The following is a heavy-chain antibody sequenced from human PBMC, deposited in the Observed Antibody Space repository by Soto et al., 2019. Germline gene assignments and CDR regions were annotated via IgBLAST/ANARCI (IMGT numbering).Heavy chain of an antibody. J-gene: IGHJ4*02. CDR1: GVTPSRNA. CDR2: ISGSGGST. D-gene: IGHD3-3*01. CDR3: AKTTPGSGYYWTN. V-gene: IGHV3-23*01. Sequence: AGGSLRHPRAASGVTPSRNAQILGRPAPGKGLEWVSAISGSGGSTHYADSVKGRFTISRDNSKNTLYLQMNSLRAEDTAVYYCAKTTPGSGYYWTNWGQGTLVTVSS.